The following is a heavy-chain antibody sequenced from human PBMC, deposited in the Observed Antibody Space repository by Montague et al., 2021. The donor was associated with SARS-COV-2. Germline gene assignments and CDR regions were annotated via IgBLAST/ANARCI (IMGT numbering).Heavy chain of an antibody. Sequence: SLRLSCAASGFTFSTYAMNLVRQAPGKGLEWVSGISSGGNKHHASSVKGRFTISRDDSRNTLYLQMHSLRAEDTAMYYCAKNFPGQFYFDDWGQGTLVAVSS. CDR1: GFTFSTYA. CDR3: AKNFPGQFYFDD. V-gene: IGHV3-23*01. D-gene: IGHD2/OR15-2a*01. J-gene: IGHJ4*02. CDR2: ISSGGNK.